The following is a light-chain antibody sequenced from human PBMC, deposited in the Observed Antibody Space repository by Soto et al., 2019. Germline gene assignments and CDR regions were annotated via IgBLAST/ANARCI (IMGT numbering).Light chain of an antibody. V-gene: IGKV3-20*01. CDR2: GAS. CDR1: QSVSNKY. CDR3: QQYGSSLIT. Sequence: IVLTQSPGTLSFSPGERATLSCRASQSVSNKYLAWYQQKPGQAPRLLIYGASSRPTGIPDRFSGSGSGTDFTLTITRLETEDFAVYYCQQYGSSLITFGQGTRLEIK. J-gene: IGKJ5*01.